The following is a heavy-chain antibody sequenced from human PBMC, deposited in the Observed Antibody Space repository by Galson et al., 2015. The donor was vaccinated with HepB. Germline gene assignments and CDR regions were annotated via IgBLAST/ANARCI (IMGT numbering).Heavy chain of an antibody. CDR1: GFTFRGPA. CDR2: FRSNASSHAT. D-gene: IGHD6-19*01. Sequence: SLRLSCAASGFTFRGPAIHRVRQASGKGLEWVGRFRSNASSHATAYTASLKGRFTISRDDSKNTAYLHMTSLKTEEPAVYYCARLGDLSGYSSLWGQGTLVTVSS. V-gene: IGHV3-73*01. J-gene: IGHJ4*02. CDR3: ARLGDLSGYSSL.